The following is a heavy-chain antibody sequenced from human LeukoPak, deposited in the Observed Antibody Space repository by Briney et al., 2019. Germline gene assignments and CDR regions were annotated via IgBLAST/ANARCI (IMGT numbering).Heavy chain of an antibody. J-gene: IGHJ4*02. CDR2: IKSKTDGGTT. CDR1: GCTFSNAW. V-gene: IGHV3-15*01. CDR3: TTEPYYDILTGYYPIDY. Sequence: GGSLRLSCAGSGCTFSNAWMSWVRQAPGKGLEWVGRIKSKTDGGTTDYAAPVKGRFTISRDDSKNTLYLQMNSLKTEDTAVYYCTTEPYYDILTGYYPIDYWGQGTLVTVSS. D-gene: IGHD3-9*01.